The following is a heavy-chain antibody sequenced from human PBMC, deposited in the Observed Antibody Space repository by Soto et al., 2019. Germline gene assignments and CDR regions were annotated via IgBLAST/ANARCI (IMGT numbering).Heavy chain of an antibody. J-gene: IGHJ4*02. CDR2: ISASGGST. V-gene: IGHV3-23*01. CDR1: GFTFNTYA. D-gene: IGHD3-22*01. CDR3: AKDSLTMIVVVFDY. Sequence: GGSLRLSCAASGFTFNTYAMSWVRQAPGKGLEWDSAISASGGSTYYADSVKGRFTISRDNFKNTLYLQMNSLRAEDTAVYYCAKDSLTMIVVVFDYWGQGTLVTVSS.